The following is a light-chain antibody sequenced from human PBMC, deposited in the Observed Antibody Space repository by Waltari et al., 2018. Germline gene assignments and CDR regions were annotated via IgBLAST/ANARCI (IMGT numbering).Light chain of an antibody. CDR2: RDS. CDR1: NIGNKT. V-gene: IGLV3-9*01. CDR3: QVWDSDTAV. J-gene: IGLJ1*01. Sequence: SYELTQPFSVSVALGQTARITCGGNNIGNKTVHWYQQKAGQAPVLVIYRDSNRPSGIPERFSGSNSGNTATLTISRAQAGDEADYYCQVWDSDTAVFGTGTKVTVL.